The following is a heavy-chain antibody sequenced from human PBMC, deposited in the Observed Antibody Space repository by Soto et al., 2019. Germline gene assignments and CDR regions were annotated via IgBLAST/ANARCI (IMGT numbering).Heavy chain of an antibody. D-gene: IGHD6-13*01. V-gene: IGHV4-30-4*01. CDR3: ARGGYSSSWYKYYGMDV. CDR1: GGSISSGDYY. Sequence: SETLSLTCTVSGGSISSGDYYWSWIRQPPGKGLEWIGYIYYSGSTYYNPSLKSRVTISVDTSKNQFSLKLSSVTAADTAVYYCARGGYSSSWYKYYGMDVWGQGTTVTV. CDR2: IYYSGST. J-gene: IGHJ6*02.